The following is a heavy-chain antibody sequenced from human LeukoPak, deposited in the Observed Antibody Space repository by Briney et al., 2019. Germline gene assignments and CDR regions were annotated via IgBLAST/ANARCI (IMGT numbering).Heavy chain of an antibody. CDR2: IYYSGST. Sequence: SETLSLTCTVSGGSISSSSYYWGWIRQPPGKGLEWIGSIYYSGSTYYNPSLKSRVTISVDTSKNQFSLKLSSVTAADTAVYYCARELVRLFYLDYWGQGTLVTVSS. D-gene: IGHD6-13*01. V-gene: IGHV4-39*07. J-gene: IGHJ4*02. CDR3: ARELVRLFYLDY. CDR1: GGSISSSSYY.